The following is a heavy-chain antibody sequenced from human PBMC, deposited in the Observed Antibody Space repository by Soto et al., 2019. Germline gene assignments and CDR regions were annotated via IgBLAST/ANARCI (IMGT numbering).Heavy chain of an antibody. D-gene: IGHD1-26*01. CDR1: GGSFSGYY. J-gene: IGHJ6*02. CDR3: ARGPYSGSYWGGRPYGMDV. Sequence: PSXTLCLTCAVYGGSFSGYYWSWIRQPPFKGQEWIGEINHSGSTNYNPSLKSRVTISVDTSKNQFSLKLSSVTAADTAVYYCARGPYSGSYWGGRPYGMDVWGQGTTVTVSS. CDR2: INHSGST. V-gene: IGHV4-34*01.